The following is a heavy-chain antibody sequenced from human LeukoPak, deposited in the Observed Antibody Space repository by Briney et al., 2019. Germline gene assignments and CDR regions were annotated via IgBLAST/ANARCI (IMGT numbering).Heavy chain of an antibody. CDR2: ISSSGSST. D-gene: IGHD3-22*01. CDR1: GFTFSDYY. J-gene: IGHJ4*02. CDR3: ARSLGYDSSGYYSGLIDS. Sequence: PGGSLRLSCAASGFTFSDYYMNWIRQAPGKGLEWVSYISSSGSSTKYADSLKGRFTISRDNGKNSLYLHMSSLRAEDTAVYYCARSLGYDSSGYYSGLIDSWGQGALVTVSS. V-gene: IGHV3-11*03.